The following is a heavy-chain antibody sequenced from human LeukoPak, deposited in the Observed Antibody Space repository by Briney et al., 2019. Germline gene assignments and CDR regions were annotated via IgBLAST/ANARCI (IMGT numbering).Heavy chain of an antibody. Sequence: SSVKVSCKASGGTFSSYAISWVRQAPGQGLEWMGRIIPIFGTANYAQKFQGRVTITTGEFTSTAYMELSSLRSEDTAVYYCARVQVLRYFDWFPPTGNDAFDIWGQGTMVTVSS. CDR2: IIPIFGTA. CDR1: GGTFSSYA. V-gene: IGHV1-69*05. J-gene: IGHJ3*02. CDR3: ARVQVLRYFDWFPPTGNDAFDI. D-gene: IGHD3-9*01.